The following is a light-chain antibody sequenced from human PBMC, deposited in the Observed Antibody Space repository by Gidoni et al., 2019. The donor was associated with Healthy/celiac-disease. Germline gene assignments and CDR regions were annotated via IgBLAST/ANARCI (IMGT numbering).Light chain of an antibody. Sequence: SYELTQPLSVSVALGQTARITCGRNNIGSKNVHWYQQKPGQAPVLVIYRDSNRPSGIPERFSGSNSGNTATLTISRAQAGDEADYYCQVWDSSTASACVFGTGTKVTVL. V-gene: IGLV3-9*01. CDR2: RDS. CDR3: QVWDSSTASACV. CDR1: NIGSKN. J-gene: IGLJ1*01.